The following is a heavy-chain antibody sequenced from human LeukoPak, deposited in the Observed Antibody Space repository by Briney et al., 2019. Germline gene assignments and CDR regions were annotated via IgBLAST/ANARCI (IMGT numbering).Heavy chain of an antibody. CDR1: GGSISSSSYY. J-gene: IGHJ4*02. D-gene: IGHD2-15*01. CDR2: IYYSGST. V-gene: IGHV4-39*01. CDR3: ARRYCSGGSCYYFDY. Sequence: PSETLSLTCTVCGGSISSSSYYWGWIRQPPGKGLEWIGSIYYSGSTYYNPSLKSRVTVSVDTSKNQFSLKLSSVTAADTAVYYCARRYCSGGSCYYFDYWGQGTLVTVSS.